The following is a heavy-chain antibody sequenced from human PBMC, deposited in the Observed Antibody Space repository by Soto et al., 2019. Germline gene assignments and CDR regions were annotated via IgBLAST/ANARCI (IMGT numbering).Heavy chain of an antibody. CDR3: ARGGQLTPYYYFDS. CDR1: GFTFGIYA. J-gene: IGHJ4*02. Sequence: PGGSLRLSCAASGFTFGIYAMTWVRQAPGKGLEWVSSISAAGRRPYYADSVKGRFAISRDNSKNTLFLQTNSLRAEDTAVYYCARGGQLTPYYYFDSWGQGSLVTVSS. D-gene: IGHD1-26*01. V-gene: IGHV3-23*01. CDR2: ISAAGRRP.